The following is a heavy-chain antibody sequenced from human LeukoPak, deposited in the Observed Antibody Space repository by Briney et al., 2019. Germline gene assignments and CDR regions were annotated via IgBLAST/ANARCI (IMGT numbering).Heavy chain of an antibody. Sequence: ASVKVSCKASGYTFTSYGISWVRQAPGQGLEWMGWISAYNGNTNYAQKLQGRVTMTTDTSTSTAYMELRSLRSDDTAVYYCARFGGFGESEYHFDYWGQGTLVTVSS. J-gene: IGHJ4*02. CDR2: ISAYNGNT. D-gene: IGHD3-10*01. V-gene: IGHV1-18*04. CDR3: ARFGGFGESEYHFDY. CDR1: GYTFTSYG.